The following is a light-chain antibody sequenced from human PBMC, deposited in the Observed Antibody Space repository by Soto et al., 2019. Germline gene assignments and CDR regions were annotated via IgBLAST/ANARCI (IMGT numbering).Light chain of an antibody. V-gene: IGLV7-46*01. J-gene: IGLJ2*01. CDR2: DTS. CDR3: LLLSSGAWV. Sequence: QTVVTQEPSLTVSPGGTVTLTCGSSTGPVTSGHYPYWLQQNPGQAPRTLIYDTSNKHSCTPSRCSGSLLGGKAALTLSGAQPEDEADYYCLLLSSGAWVFGGGTKLTVL. CDR1: TGPVTSGHY.